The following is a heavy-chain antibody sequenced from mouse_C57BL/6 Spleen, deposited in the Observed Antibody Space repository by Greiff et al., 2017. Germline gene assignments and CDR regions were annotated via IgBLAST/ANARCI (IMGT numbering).Heavy chain of an antibody. CDR1: GYTFTSYW. Sequence: VQLQQPGAELVMPGASVKLSCKASGYTFTSYWMHWVKQRPGQGLEWIGEFDPSDSYTNYNEKLKGKSTLTVDKSSSTVYLQLSSLTSEDSAVYYCARVYIPGYYFDYWGQGTTLTVSS. V-gene: IGHV1-69*01. CDR2: FDPSDSYT. CDR3: ARVYIPGYYFDY. D-gene: IGHD1-3*01. J-gene: IGHJ2*01.